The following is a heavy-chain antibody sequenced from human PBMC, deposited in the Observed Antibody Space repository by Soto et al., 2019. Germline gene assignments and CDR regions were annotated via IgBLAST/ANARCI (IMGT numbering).Heavy chain of an antibody. CDR3: ARHSEGYCSSTSCSSYYYYYMDV. CDR1: GYSFTSYW. J-gene: IGHJ6*03. V-gene: IGHV5-51*01. Sequence: GESLKISCKGSGYSFTSYWIGWVRQMPGKGLEWMGIIYPGDSDTRYSPSFQGQVTISADRSISTAYLQWSSLKASDTAMYYCARHSEGYCSSTSCSSYYYYYMDVWGKGTTVTVSS. CDR2: IYPGDSDT. D-gene: IGHD2-2*01.